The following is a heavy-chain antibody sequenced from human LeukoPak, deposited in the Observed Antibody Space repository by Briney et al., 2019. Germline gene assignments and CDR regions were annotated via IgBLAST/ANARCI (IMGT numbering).Heavy chain of an antibody. V-gene: IGHV4-61*08. D-gene: IGHD3-22*01. CDR1: GGSISSGGYY. CDR3: ARLNYYDSSGYYHNFDY. Sequence: PSETLSLTCTVSGGSISSGGYYWSWIRQPPGKGLEWIGYIYYSGSTNYNPSLKSRVTISVDTSKNQFSLKLSSVTAADTAVYYCARLNYYDSSGYYHNFDYWGQGTLVTVSS. CDR2: IYYSGST. J-gene: IGHJ4*02.